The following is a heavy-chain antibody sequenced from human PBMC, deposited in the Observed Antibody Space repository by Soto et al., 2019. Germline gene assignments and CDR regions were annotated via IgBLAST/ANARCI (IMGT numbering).Heavy chain of an antibody. Sequence: SEPLCVRCSVSGVSFVNVDDYRIMIRQPPGKGLEWIGYIYYSDNTYSNPSLKSRVAISGDTSRNQFSLRLSSVTAADTAVYYCANLDIITLGGVIGLNDEFDVWGQGIMDTVS. V-gene: IGHV4-30-4*01. CDR3: ANLDIITLGGVIGLNDEFDV. CDR2: IYYSDNT. CDR1: GVSFVNVDDY. J-gene: IGHJ3*01. D-gene: IGHD3-16*02.